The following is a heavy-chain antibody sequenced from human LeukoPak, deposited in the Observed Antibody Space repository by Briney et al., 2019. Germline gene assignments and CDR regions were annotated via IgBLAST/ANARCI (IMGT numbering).Heavy chain of an antibody. CDR1: GVTVNNNY. Sequence: GGSLRLSCAASGVTVNNNYMSWVRQAPGKVPEWASSIYSSGDTHYADSVKGRFAISRDNSKNTLYLQMNSLTVEDTAVYYCTRDGSSSSRFGYWGQGTLVTVSA. V-gene: IGHV3-66*01. CDR3: TRDGSSSSRFGY. J-gene: IGHJ4*02. CDR2: IYSSGDT. D-gene: IGHD2-2*03.